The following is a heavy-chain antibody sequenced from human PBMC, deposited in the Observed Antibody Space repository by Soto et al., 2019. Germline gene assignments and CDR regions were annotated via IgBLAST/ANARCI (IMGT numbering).Heavy chain of an antibody. D-gene: IGHD5-18*01. J-gene: IGHJ4*02. CDR1: GFTFSIYG. CDR2: IWYDGSNK. CDR3: ARDDTAMIDYFDY. Sequence: GGSLRLSCAASGFTFSIYGMHWVRQAPGKGLEWVAVIWYDGSNKYYADSVKGRFTISRDNSKNTLYLQMNSLRAEDTAVYYCARDDTAMIDYFDYWGQGTLVTVSS. V-gene: IGHV3-33*01.